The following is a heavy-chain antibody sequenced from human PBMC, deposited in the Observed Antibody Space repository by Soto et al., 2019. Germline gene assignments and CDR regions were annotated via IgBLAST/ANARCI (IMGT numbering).Heavy chain of an antibody. Sequence: PSQTLSLTCAISGDSVSSNSATWNWIRQSPSRGLEWLGRTYYRSKWYNDYAVSVKSRITLNPDTSKNQFSLQLNSVTPEDTAVYYCARGHSSSWQTVYGVLIVWGQGTLVTVSS. V-gene: IGHV6-1*01. J-gene: IGHJ4*02. D-gene: IGHD6-13*01. CDR3: ARGHSSSWQTVYGVLIV. CDR1: GDSVSSNSAT. CDR2: TYYRSKWYN.